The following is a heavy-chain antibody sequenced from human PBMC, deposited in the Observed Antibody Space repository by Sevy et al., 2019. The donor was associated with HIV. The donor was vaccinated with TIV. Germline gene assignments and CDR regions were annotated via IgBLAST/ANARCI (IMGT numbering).Heavy chain of an antibody. CDR2: INPSGGST. CDR1: GYTFTSYY. D-gene: IGHD6-13*01. Sequence: ASVKVSCKASGYTFTSYYMHWVRQAPGQGLEWMGIINPSGGSTSYAQKFQGRVTMTRDTSTSTAYMELSSLRSEDTAVYYCARDHTVIGSSWYCAFDIWGQGTMVTVSS. CDR3: ARDHTVIGSSWYCAFDI. V-gene: IGHV1-46*01. J-gene: IGHJ3*02.